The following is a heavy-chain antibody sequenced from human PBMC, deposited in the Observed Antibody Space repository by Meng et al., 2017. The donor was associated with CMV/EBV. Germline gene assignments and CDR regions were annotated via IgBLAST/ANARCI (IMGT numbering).Heavy chain of an antibody. CDR1: CSAFSSHA. D-gene: IGHD2-15*01. CDR3: AKDRVDDAYYFDY. J-gene: IGHJ4*02. Sequence: CSASCSAFSSHAIGWVRRSPGKGLEWVSAISGTGSRTPYADSARGRFTISSDNSKNTLYLQMNSLSAGDTAIYYCAKDRVDDAYYFDYWGQGTLVTVSS. CDR2: ISGTGSRT. V-gene: IGHV3-23*01.